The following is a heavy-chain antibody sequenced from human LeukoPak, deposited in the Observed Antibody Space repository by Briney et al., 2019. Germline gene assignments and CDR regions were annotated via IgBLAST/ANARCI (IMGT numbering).Heavy chain of an antibody. Sequence: SQTLSLTCTVSGGSISSGSYYWSWIRQPAGKGLEWIGRIYTSGSTNYNPSLKSRLTMSVDTSKNHFSLNLNSVTAADTAVYYCARGYFDWLSFDYWGQGVLVAVSS. CDR2: IYTSGST. V-gene: IGHV4-61*02. D-gene: IGHD3-9*01. CDR1: GGSISSGSYY. CDR3: ARGYFDWLSFDY. J-gene: IGHJ4*02.